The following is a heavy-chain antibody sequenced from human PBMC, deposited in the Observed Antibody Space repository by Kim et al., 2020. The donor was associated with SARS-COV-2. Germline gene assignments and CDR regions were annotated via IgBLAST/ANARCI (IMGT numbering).Heavy chain of an antibody. J-gene: IGHJ4*02. CDR1: GDSISDSDYY. V-gene: IGHV4-39*01. Sequence: SETLSLTCTVSGDSISDSDYYWGWIRQPPGKGLEWIASIYYSGNTYYNPSLKSRVAISVDPSNNQFSLRLNSVTATDTAIYYCARRSQWLVSYYFDNWGQGTLVTVSS. D-gene: IGHD6-19*01. CDR3: ARRSQWLVSYYFDN. CDR2: IYYSGNT.